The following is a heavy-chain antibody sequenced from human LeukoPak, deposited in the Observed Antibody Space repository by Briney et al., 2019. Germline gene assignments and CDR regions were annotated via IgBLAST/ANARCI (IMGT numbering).Heavy chain of an antibody. CDR2: IYHSGST. CDR3: ARYGSGSYYFSHNWFDP. J-gene: IGHJ5*02. Sequence: SETLSLTCAVSGGSISSAGYSWSWIRQPPGKGLEWIGYIYHSGSTYYNPSLKSRVTISVDRSKNQFSLKLSFVTAADTAVYYCARYGSGSYYFSHNWFDPWGQGTLVTVSS. CDR1: GGSISSAGYS. D-gene: IGHD3-10*01. V-gene: IGHV4-30-2*01.